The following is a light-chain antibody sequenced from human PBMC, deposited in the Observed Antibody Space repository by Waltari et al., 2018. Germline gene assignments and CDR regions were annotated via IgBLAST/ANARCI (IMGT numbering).Light chain of an antibody. Sequence: QSALTQPASVSGTPGQSITIPCTGTNSTVGNYNLVPWYQHHPGEAPKLMICEVIKRPSGVSNRFSGSKSGNTASLTISGLQAEDEADYYCCSYAGSGTYVFGTGTKVTVL. V-gene: IGLV2-23*02. CDR3: CSYAGSGTYV. J-gene: IGLJ1*01. CDR1: NSTVGNYNL. CDR2: EVI.